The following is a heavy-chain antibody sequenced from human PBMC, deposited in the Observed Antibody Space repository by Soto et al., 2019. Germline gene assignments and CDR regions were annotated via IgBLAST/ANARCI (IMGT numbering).Heavy chain of an antibody. J-gene: IGHJ5*02. V-gene: IGHV4-59*01. CDR2: IYYSGST. CDR1: GGSISSYY. D-gene: IGHD2-2*01. Sequence: SETLSLTCTVSGGSISSYYWSWIRQPPGKGLEWIGYIYYSGSTNYNPSLKSRVTISVDTSKNQFSLKLSSVTAADTAVYYCARAVVPYKPFDPWGQGTLVTVSS. CDR3: ARAVVPYKPFDP.